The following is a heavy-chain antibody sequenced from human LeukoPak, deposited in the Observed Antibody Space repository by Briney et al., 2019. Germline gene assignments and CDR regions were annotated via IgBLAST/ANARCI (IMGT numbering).Heavy chain of an antibody. J-gene: IGHJ4*02. D-gene: IGHD3-22*01. CDR2: ISSCGSTI. CDR3: AREYYYDSSGYYYNY. V-gene: IGHV3-11*01. Sequence: GGSQRLSCAASGFTFSDYYMSWLRQAPGKGLEWVSYISSCGSTIYYAVSVKGRFTISRDNAKNSLYLKMNSLRAEDTAVDYCAREYYYDSSGYYYNYWGQGTLVTVSS. CDR1: GFTFSDYY.